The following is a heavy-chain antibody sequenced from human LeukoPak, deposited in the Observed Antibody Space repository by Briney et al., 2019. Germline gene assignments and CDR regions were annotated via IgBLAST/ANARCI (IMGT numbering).Heavy chain of an antibody. V-gene: IGHV3-30*04. J-gene: IGHJ4*02. CDR3: ARDLELSAVYYFDS. Sequence: QPGGSLRLSCEASRFTFSIFPMHWVRQAPGKGLEWVALISSGSEKYYADSVKGRFTISRDNSKNMLYLQMNSLRADDTAVYYCARDLELSAVYYFDSWGQGTLVIVSS. D-gene: IGHD3-3*01. CDR1: RFTFSIFP. CDR2: ISSGSEK.